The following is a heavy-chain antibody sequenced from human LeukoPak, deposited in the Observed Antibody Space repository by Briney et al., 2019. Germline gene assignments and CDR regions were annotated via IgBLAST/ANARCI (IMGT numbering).Heavy chain of an antibody. CDR3: ARVSLYCSSTSCYWSRYNWFDP. CDR1: GYTFTGYY. J-gene: IGHJ5*02. V-gene: IGHV1-2*06. CDR2: INPNSGGT. Sequence: ASVKVSCKASGYTFTGYYMHWVRQAPGQGLEWMGRINPNSGGTNYAQKFQGRVTMTRDTSISTAYMELSRLRSDDTAVYYCARVSLYCSSTSCYWSRYNWFDPWGQGTLVTVSS. D-gene: IGHD2-2*01.